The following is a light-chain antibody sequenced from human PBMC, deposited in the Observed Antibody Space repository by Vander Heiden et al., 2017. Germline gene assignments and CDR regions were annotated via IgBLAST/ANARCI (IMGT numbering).Light chain of an antibody. Sequence: QSVLTQPLSAYVTPGQRVTISCSGGSSNNGSNSVHWYRQRPGTAPKVLIYSNDQRPSGVPDRFSGSKSGTSASLAISGLQSEDEADYYCVAWDDNLNVVFGGGTELTVL. J-gene: IGLJ2*01. CDR1: SSNNGSNS. CDR3: VAWDDNLNVV. V-gene: IGLV1-44*01. CDR2: SND.